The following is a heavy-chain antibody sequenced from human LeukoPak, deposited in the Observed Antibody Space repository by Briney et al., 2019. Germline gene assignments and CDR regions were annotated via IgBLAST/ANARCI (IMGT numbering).Heavy chain of an antibody. V-gene: IGHV1-2*02. CDR2: INPNSGGT. Sequence: ASVKVSCKASGYTFTGYYMHWVRQAPGQGLEWMGWINPNSGGTNYAQKLQGRVTMTTDTSTSTTYMELRSLRSDDTAVYYCARVQLERSGEPFDYWGQGTLVTVSS. D-gene: IGHD1-1*01. CDR3: ARVQLERSGEPFDY. J-gene: IGHJ4*02. CDR1: GYTFTGYY.